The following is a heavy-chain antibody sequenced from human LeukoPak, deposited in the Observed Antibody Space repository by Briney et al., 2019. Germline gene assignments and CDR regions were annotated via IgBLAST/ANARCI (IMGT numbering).Heavy chain of an antibody. CDR3: ARYVGAAGTAGWLDY. V-gene: IGHV3-21*01. Sequence: PGGSLRLSCAASGFTFSSYSMNWVRQAPGKGLEWVSSISSSSSYIYYADSVKGRFTISRDNAKNSLYLQMDSLRAEDTAVYYCARYVGAAGTAGWLDYWGQGTLVTVSS. D-gene: IGHD6-13*01. J-gene: IGHJ4*02. CDR1: GFTFSSYS. CDR2: ISSSSSYI.